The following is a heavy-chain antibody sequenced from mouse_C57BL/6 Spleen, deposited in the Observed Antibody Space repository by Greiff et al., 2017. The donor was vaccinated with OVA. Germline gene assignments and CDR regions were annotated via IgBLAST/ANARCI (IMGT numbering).Heavy chain of an antibody. CDR2: ISDGGSYT. Sequence: EVKLMESGGGLVKPGGSLKLSCAASGFTFSSYAMSWVRQTPEKRLEWVATISDGGSYTSYPDNVKGRFTISRDNAKNNLYLQMSHLKSEDTAIYYCARNGKGAMDYWGQGTSVTVSS. CDR1: GFTFSSYA. J-gene: IGHJ4*01. V-gene: IGHV5-4*03. D-gene: IGHD2-1*01. CDR3: ARNGKGAMDY.